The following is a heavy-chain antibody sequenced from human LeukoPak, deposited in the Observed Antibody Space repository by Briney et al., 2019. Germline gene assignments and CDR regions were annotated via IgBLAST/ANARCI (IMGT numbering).Heavy chain of an antibody. J-gene: IGHJ4*02. CDR2: VKEEGSEK. CDR1: IFTLTDYR. Sequence: GVSLSLPCATSIFTLTDYRMVGVRQAPGKAPEWVANVKEEGSEKYYVDSVKGRFTVSRDNAENSLYLKMQPVRVEDTAVYYCARGRWLVFRGQGTLVTVSS. V-gene: IGHV3-7*01. CDR3: ARGRWLVF. D-gene: IGHD6-19*01.